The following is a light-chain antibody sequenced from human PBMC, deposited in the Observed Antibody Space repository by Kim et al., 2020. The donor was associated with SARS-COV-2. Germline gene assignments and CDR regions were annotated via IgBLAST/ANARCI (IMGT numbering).Light chain of an antibody. CDR3: QQYDNVPYS. CDR1: RDISNY. CDR2: DAS. J-gene: IGKJ2*03. V-gene: IGKV1-33*01. Sequence: SESVGDRVTITCQASRDISNYLNWDQQKPGKAPNLLIHDASKLETGVPSRFSGSGSGTEFTLTITGLRPEDFATYYCQQYDNVPYSFGQGTKLEI.